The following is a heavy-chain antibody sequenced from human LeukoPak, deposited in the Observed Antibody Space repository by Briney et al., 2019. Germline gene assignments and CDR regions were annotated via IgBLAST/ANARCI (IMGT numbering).Heavy chain of an antibody. V-gene: IGHV1-2*02. CDR3: ARVASSGWHEIINWFDP. CDR1: GYTFTGYY. CDR2: INPNSGGT. J-gene: IGHJ5*02. Sequence: ASVKVSCKASGYTFTGYYMHWLRQAPGQGLEWMGWINPNSGGTNYAQKFQGRVTMTRDTSISTAYMELSRLRSDDTAVYYCARVASSGWHEIINWFDPWGQGTLVTVSS. D-gene: IGHD6-19*01.